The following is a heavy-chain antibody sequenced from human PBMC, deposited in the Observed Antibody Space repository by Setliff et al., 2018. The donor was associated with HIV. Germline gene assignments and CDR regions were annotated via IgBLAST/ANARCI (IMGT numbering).Heavy chain of an antibody. CDR2: IYTSGNT. V-gene: IGHV4-4*07. CDR3: AGHFYYSGSGIWAGLDS. J-gene: IGHJ4*02. Sequence: SETLSLTCTVSGVSISNYYWSWIRQPAGKGLEWIGRIYTSGNTNYNPSLKSRVTMSVDTSKKQFSLKLTSVTAANTAVYYCAGHFYYSGSGIWAGLDSWGQGTLVTVSS. CDR1: GVSISNYY. D-gene: IGHD3-10*01.